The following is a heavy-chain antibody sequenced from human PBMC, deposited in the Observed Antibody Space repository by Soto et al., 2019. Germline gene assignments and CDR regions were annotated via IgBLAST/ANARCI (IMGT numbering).Heavy chain of an antibody. CDR1: GFIFSRYS. D-gene: IGHD1-26*01. CDR3: ARGSAFIVLDY. J-gene: IGHJ4*02. Sequence: GGSLRLSCAVSGFIFSRYSMNWVRQAPGKGLEWVSSIGTSGSYIYDTDSVKGRFTISRDNTKDSLYLQMNSLRAEDTAIYYCARGSAFIVLDYRGQRTPVTVSS. V-gene: IGHV3-21*01. CDR2: IGTSGSYI.